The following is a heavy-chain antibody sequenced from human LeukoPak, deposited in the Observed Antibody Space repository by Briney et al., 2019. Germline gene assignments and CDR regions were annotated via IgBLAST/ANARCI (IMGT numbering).Heavy chain of an antibody. Sequence: GGSLRLSCAASGLNFSSRWMNWVRQAPGQGLEWVASIKEDGSEKHYVDSVKGRLTISRDNGKNSLYLQMNSLRAEDTAVYYCARDSGWWRFDFWGQGTLVTVSS. CDR3: ARDSGWWRFDF. J-gene: IGHJ4*02. CDR2: IKEDGSEK. CDR1: GLNFSSRW. V-gene: IGHV3-7*03. D-gene: IGHD6-13*01.